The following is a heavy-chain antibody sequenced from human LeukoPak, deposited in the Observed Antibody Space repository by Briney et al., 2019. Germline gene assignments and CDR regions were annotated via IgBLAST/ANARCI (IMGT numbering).Heavy chain of an antibody. D-gene: IGHD1-26*01. CDR3: ARRWELLTTEFDY. J-gene: IGHJ4*02. CDR2: IYYSGST. CDR1: GGSISSSSYY. V-gene: IGHV4-39*01. Sequence: APETLSLTCTVSGGSISSSSYYWSWIRQPPGKGLEWIGSIYYSGSTYYNPSLKSRVTISVDTSKNQFSLKLSSVTAADTAVYYCARRWELLTTEFDYWGQGTLVTVSS.